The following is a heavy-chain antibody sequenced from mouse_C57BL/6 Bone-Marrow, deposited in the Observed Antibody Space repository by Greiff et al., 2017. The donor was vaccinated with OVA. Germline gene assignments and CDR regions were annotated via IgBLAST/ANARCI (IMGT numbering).Heavy chain of an antibody. V-gene: IGHV2-2*01. D-gene: IGHD1-1*01. Sequence: QVQLQQSGPGLVQPSQSLSITCTVSGFSLTSYGVHWVRQSPGKGLEWLGVIWSGGSTEYNADFISSLSISKDNSKSQVFFKMNSLQADDTAIYYCARNPLYSSSYWYFDVWGTGTTVTVSS. CDR1: GFSLTSYG. CDR2: IWSGGST. CDR3: ARNPLYSSSYWYFDV. J-gene: IGHJ1*03.